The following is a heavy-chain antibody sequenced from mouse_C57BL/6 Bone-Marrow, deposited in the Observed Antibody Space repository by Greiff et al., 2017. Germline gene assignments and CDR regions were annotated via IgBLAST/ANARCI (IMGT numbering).Heavy chain of an antibody. CDR2: IDPNSGGT. V-gene: IGHV1-72*01. CDR3: AKDDGSSFWFAY. J-gene: IGHJ3*01. CDR1: GYTFTSYW. D-gene: IGHD1-1*01. Sequence: QVQLQQPGAELVKPGASVKLSCKASGYTFTSYWMHWVKQRPGRGLERIGRIDPNSGGTKYNEKFKSKATLTVDKPSSTAYMQLSSLTSEDSAVYYCAKDDGSSFWFAYWGQGTLVTVSA.